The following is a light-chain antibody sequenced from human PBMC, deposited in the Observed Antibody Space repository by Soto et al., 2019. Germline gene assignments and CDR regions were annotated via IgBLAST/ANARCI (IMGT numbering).Light chain of an antibody. CDR2: KAS. J-gene: IGKJ5*01. V-gene: IGKV1-5*03. CDR3: QQYHTSSIT. Sequence: DIQITQSPSTLSGSVVDRVTITCRASQTISSWLAWYQQKPGKAPKLLIYKASTLKSGVPSRFSGTGSGTEFTLSIDSLQPDDFATYYCQQYHTSSITFGQGTRLEIK. CDR1: QTISSW.